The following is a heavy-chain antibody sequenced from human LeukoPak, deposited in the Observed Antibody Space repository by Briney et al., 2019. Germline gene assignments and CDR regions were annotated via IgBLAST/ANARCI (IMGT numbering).Heavy chain of an antibody. Sequence: GGSLRLSCAASGFTFSSYGMHWVRQAPGKGLEWVAVISYDGSNKYYADSVKGRFTISRDNSKNTLYLQMNSLRAEDTAVYYCAKGNHYYDSSGYAAFDIWGQGTMVTVSS. CDR2: ISYDGSNK. CDR1: GFTFSSYG. D-gene: IGHD3-22*01. J-gene: IGHJ3*02. V-gene: IGHV3-30*18. CDR3: AKGNHYYDSSGYAAFDI.